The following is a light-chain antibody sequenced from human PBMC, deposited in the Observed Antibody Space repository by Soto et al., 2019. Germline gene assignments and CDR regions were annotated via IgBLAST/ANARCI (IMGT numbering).Light chain of an antibody. CDR3: QQYNKWLTWT. J-gene: IGKJ1*01. CDR1: QSVNSN. Sequence: ETVMTQSPATLSVPPRERATLSCRASQSVNSNLAWYQQKPGQGPRLLIYDASTRATGIPARFSGSGSGTEFSLTISSLQSEDSAVYYCQQYNKWLTWTFGQGTKVEVK. CDR2: DAS. V-gene: IGKV3-15*01.